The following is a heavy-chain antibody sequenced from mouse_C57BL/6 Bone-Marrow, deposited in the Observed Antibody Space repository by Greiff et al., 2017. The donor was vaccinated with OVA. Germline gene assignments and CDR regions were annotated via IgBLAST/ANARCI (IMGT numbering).Heavy chain of an antibody. D-gene: IGHD1-1*01. CDR3: ARGYGSSPWCAD. J-gene: IGHJ3*01. CDR1: GFTFSSYG. CDR2: ISSGGSYS. V-gene: IGHV5-6*01. Sequence: EVKLQESGGDLVKPGGSLKLSCAASGFTFSSYGMSWVRQTPDKRLEWVATISSGGSYSYYPDSVKGRFTISRDNAKNTLYLQMSSLKSEDTAMDYCARGYGSSPWCADWGQGTLVTVSA.